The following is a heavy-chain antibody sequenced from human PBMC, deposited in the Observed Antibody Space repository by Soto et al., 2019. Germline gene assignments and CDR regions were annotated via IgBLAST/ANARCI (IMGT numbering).Heavy chain of an antibody. V-gene: IGHV1-2*04. D-gene: IGHD6-13*01. J-gene: IGHJ5*02. CDR3: ARGSVSVVYSSSFNASWFDP. Sequence: ASVKVSCKASGYTFTGYYMHWVRQAPGQGLEWMGWINPNSGGTNYAQKFQGWVTMTRDTSISTAYMELSRLRFDDTAVYYCARGSVSVVYSSSFNASWFDPWGQGTLVTVSS. CDR2: INPNSGGT. CDR1: GYTFTGYY.